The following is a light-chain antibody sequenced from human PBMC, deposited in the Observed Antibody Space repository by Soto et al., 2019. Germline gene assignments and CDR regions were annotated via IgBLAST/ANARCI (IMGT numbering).Light chain of an antibody. CDR3: MQGTHWPRT. CDR1: QSLVSSDGNTF. CDR2: KVS. V-gene: IGKV2-30*01. J-gene: IGKJ1*01. Sequence: DVVMTQSPPSLPVTLGQPASISCRSSQSLVSSDGNTFLNWFHQRPGQSPRRLIYKVSNRDSGVPDRFSGSGSGTDFTLKISRVEAEDVGVYYCMQGTHWPRTFGQGTKV.